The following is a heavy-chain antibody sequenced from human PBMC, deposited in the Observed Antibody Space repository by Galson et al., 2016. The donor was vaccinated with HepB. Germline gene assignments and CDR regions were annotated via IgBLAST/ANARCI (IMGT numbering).Heavy chain of an antibody. V-gene: IGHV4-4*01. CDR2: VHRSGSA. CDR1: GASINNRNW. J-gene: IGHJ4*02. D-gene: IGHD6-25*01. Sequence: ETLSLTCAVSGASINNRNWWSWVRQPPGQGLEWSGVVHRSGSANYTPSLRSPVTMSVAKSKNQFSLRLTSVTAADTAVYSCARGQEQQDGYDYWGQGTLVTVSS. CDR3: ARGQEQQDGYDY.